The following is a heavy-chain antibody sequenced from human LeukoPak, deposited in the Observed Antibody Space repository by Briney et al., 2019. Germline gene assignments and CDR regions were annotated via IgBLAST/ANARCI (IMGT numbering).Heavy chain of an antibody. CDR1: GFTFSSYA. D-gene: IGHD2-2*01. CDR3: ARGDAYALNF. CDR2: ISYDGSNK. Sequence: GGSLRLSCAASGFTFSSYAMHWVRQAPGKGLEWVAVISYDGSNKYYADSVKGRFTISRDNAKNTLYLQMNSLRAEDTAVYSCARGDAYALNFWGQGTLVTVSS. V-gene: IGHV3-30-3*01. J-gene: IGHJ4*02.